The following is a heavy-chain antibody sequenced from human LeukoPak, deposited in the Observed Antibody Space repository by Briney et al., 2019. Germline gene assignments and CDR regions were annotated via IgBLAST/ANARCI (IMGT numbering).Heavy chain of an antibody. CDR3: AREHCSSTSCSYFDY. CDR1: GFTFSSYE. CDR2: SSSSGSTI. Sequence: GGSLRLSCAASGFTFSSYEMNWVRQAPGKGLEWVSYSSSSGSTIYYADSVKGRFTISRDNAKNSLYLQMNSLRAEDTAVYYCAREHCSSTSCSYFDYWGQGTLVTVS. D-gene: IGHD2-2*01. V-gene: IGHV3-48*03. J-gene: IGHJ4*02.